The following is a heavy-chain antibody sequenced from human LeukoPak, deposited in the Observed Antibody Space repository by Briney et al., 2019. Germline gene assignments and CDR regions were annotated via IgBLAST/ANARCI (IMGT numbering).Heavy chain of an antibody. CDR2: LDPNNGDT. Sequence: ASVNVSCKASAYTFTGYYLHWVRQAPGQGPECMGWLDPNNGDTGYAQKFQGRVTMARVRFISTAYMELSRLTSDDTALYYCARRSRNGLDAFDIWGQGTMVTVSS. CDR1: AYTFTGYY. V-gene: IGHV1-2*02. D-gene: IGHD2-8*01. CDR3: ARRSRNGLDAFDI. J-gene: IGHJ3*02.